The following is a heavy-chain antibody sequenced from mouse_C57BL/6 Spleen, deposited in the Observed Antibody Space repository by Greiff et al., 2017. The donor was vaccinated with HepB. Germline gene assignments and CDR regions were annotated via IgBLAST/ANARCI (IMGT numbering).Heavy chain of an antibody. D-gene: IGHD1-1*01. V-gene: IGHV14-2*01. CDR3: TRSDRVVAFDY. Sequence: VQLQQSGAELVKPGASVKLSCTASGFNFKGYYMPWVKQRTEQGLEWIGRIDPVDGETKYAPNFQGKATIPADTSSNTAYLQLSSLTSEDTAVYYYTRSDRVVAFDYWGQGTTLTVSS. CDR1: GFNFKGYY. CDR2: IDPVDGET. J-gene: IGHJ2*01.